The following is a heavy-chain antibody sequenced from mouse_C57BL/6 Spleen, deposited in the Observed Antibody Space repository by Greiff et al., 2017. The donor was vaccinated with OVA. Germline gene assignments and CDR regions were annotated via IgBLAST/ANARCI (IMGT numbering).Heavy chain of an antibody. CDR3: ARWLLAMDY. CDR2: IYPGDGDT. J-gene: IGHJ4*01. V-gene: IGHV1-82*01. CDR1: GYAFSSSW. D-gene: IGHD2-3*01. Sequence: QVQLQQSGPELVKPGASVKISCKASGYAFSSSWMNWVKQRPGQGLEWIGRIYPGDGDTNYNGKFKGKATLTADKSSSTAYMQLSSLTSEDSAVYFCARWLLAMDYWGQGTSVTVSS.